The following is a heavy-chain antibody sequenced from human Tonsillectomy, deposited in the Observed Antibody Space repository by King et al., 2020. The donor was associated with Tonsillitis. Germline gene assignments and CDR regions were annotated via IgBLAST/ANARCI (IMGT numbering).Heavy chain of an antibody. Sequence: VQLQQWGAGLLKPSETLSLTCAVYGGSFSGYYWSWIRQPPGKGLEWIGEINHSGSTNYNPSLKSRVTISVDTSKNQFSLKLSSVTAADTAVYYCASGGGSYHDAFDIWGQGTMVTVSS. CDR3: ASGGGSYHDAFDI. V-gene: IGHV4-34*01. J-gene: IGHJ3*02. D-gene: IGHD1-26*01. CDR2: INHSGST. CDR1: GGSFSGYY.